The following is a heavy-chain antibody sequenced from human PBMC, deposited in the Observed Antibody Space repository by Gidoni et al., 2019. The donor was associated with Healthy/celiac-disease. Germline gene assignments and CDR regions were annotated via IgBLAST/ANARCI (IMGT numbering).Heavy chain of an antibody. CDR3: ARGSMVVTASPLGY. CDR1: GFTFSSYA. J-gene: IGHJ4*02. D-gene: IGHD2-21*02. V-gene: IGHV3-64*01. CDR2: ISSNGGST. Sequence: EVQLVESGGGLVQPGGSLRLSCAASGFTFSSYAMHWVRQAQGKGLEYVSAISSNGGSTYYANSVKGRFTISRDNSKYTLYLQMGSLRADDMAVYYCARGSMVVTASPLGYWGQGTLVPVSS.